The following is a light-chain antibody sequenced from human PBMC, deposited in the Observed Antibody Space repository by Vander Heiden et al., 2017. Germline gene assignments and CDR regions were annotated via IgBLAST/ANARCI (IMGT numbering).Light chain of an antibody. J-gene: IGLJ3*02. V-gene: IGLV2-23*02. CDR1: SSDVGSYNL. CDR2: EVS. Sequence: QSALTPPASVSGSPGQSITISCTGTSSDVGSYNLVSWYQQHPGKSPKLMIYEVSKRPSGVSNRFSGSKSGNTASLTISGLQAEDEADYYCCSYAGSSTYLWVFGGGTKLTVL. CDR3: CSYAGSSTYLWV.